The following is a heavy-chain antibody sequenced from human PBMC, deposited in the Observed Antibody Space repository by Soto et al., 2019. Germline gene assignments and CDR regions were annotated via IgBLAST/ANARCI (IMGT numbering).Heavy chain of an antibody. CDR2: IYYSGST. D-gene: IGHD2-2*02. Sequence: PSETLSLTCTVSGGYISSGRYYWSWIRQHPGKGLEWIGYIYYSGSTYDNPSLKSRVTISVDTSKNQFSLKLSSVTAADTAVYYCARARQPATAILGYWGQETLVTDSS. V-gene: IGHV4-31*03. CDR3: ARARQPATAILGY. J-gene: IGHJ4*02. CDR1: GGYISSGRYY.